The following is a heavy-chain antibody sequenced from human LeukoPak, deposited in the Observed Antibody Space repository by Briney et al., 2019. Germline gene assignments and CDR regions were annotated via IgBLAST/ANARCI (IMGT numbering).Heavy chain of an antibody. J-gene: IGHJ4*02. CDR3: ARRIVNSALDLFDY. Sequence: SETLSLTCTVSGYSISSGYYWSWIRKPPGKGLECIGYISYSGSTNYNPSLKSRVTMSVDTSKNQFSLKLTSVTAADTAVYYCARRIVNSALDLFDYWGQGTLVTVSS. D-gene: IGHD1-26*01. CDR2: ISYSGST. V-gene: IGHV4-61*01. CDR1: GYSISSGYY.